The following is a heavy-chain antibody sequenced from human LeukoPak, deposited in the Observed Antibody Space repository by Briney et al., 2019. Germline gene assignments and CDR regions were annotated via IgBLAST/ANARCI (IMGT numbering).Heavy chain of an antibody. CDR3: TAGGDGTYSSDH. J-gene: IGHJ4*02. CDR1: GFTFSDAW. V-gene: IGHV3-15*01. CDR2: SKGKTGGGTT. Sequence: KPGGSLRLSCTASGFTFSDAWMSWVRQAPGKGLEWVARSKGKTGGGTTDTAPPGQGRFTLSRDDSKQTLFLQMNSLEVDDTAIYYCTAGGDGTYSSDHWGQGTLVTVSS. D-gene: IGHD3-10*01.